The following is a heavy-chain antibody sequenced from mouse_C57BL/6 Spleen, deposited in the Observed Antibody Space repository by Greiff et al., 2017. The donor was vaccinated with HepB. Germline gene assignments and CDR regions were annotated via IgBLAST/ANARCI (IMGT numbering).Heavy chain of an antibody. J-gene: IGHJ1*03. D-gene: IGHD1-1*01. CDR3: TTHTYYGSSYWYFDV. CDR1: GFTFSDAW. Sequence: EVKLQESGGGLVQPGGSMKLSCAASGFTFSDAWMDWVRQSPEKGLEWVAEIRNKANNHATYYAESVKGRFTISRDDSKSSVYLQMNSLRAEDTGIYYCTTHTYYGSSYWYFDVWGTGTTVTVSS. CDR2: IRNKANNHAT. V-gene: IGHV6-6*01.